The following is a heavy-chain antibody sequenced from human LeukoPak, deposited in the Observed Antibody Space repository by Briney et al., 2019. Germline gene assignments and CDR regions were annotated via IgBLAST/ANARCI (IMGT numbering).Heavy chain of an antibody. Sequence: PSETLSLTCTVSGGSISSYYWSWIRQPPGKGLEWIGYIYYSGSTNYNPSLKSRVTISVDTSKNQFSLKLSSVTAADTAVYYCARISYYYGSGNSLDAFDIWGQGTMVTVSS. CDR2: IYYSGST. D-gene: IGHD3-10*01. V-gene: IGHV4-59*01. J-gene: IGHJ3*02. CDR3: ARISYYYGSGNSLDAFDI. CDR1: GGSISSYY.